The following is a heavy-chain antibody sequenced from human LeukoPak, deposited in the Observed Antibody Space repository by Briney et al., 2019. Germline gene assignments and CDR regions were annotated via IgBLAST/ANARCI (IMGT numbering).Heavy chain of an antibody. J-gene: IGHJ4*02. Sequence: GGSLRLSCAASGFTFSNYGMHWVRQAPGKGLEGVAVISYDGSNKYYADSVKGRFTISRDNSKNTLYLQMSSLRAEDAAVYYCAKDWDSSSSRYFDYWGQGTLVTASS. V-gene: IGHV3-30*18. D-gene: IGHD6-13*01. CDR3: AKDWDSSSSRYFDY. CDR1: GFTFSNYG. CDR2: ISYDGSNK.